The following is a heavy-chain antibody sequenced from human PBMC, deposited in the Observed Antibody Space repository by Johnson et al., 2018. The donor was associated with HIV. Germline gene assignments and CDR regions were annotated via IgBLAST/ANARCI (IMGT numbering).Heavy chain of an antibody. V-gene: IGHV3-20*04. CDR3: ARAFETYSSSWSDAFDI. CDR1: GFTFDDYG. CDR2: INWNGGSI. Sequence: VQLVESGGGVVRPGGSLRLSCAASGFTFDDYGMSWVRQAPGKGLAWVSGINWNGGSIGYADSVTGRLTISRDNAKNSLYLQMNSLRAEDTALYYCARAFETYSSSWSDAFDIWGQGTMVTVSS. D-gene: IGHD6-13*01. J-gene: IGHJ3*02.